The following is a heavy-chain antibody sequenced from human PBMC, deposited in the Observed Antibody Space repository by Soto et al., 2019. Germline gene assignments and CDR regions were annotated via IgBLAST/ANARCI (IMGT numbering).Heavy chain of an antibody. V-gene: IGHV3-7*01. CDR1: GFTFSSYW. Sequence: EVQLVESGGGLVQPGGSLRLSCAASGFTFSSYWMSWVRQAPGKGLEWVANIKQDGSEKYYVDSVKGRFTISRDNAKNSLYLQMNSLRAEDTAVYYCARDYYGSSWYKDDYYYMDVWGKGTTVTVSS. CDR3: ARDYYGSSWYKDDYYYMDV. D-gene: IGHD6-13*01. J-gene: IGHJ6*03. CDR2: IKQDGSEK.